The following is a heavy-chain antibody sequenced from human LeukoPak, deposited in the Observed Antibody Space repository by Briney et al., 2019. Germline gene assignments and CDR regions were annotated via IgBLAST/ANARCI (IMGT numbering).Heavy chain of an antibody. J-gene: IGHJ6*03. Sequence: ASVKVSCKASGYTFTSYYMHWVRQAPGQGLEWMGIINPSGGGTSYAQKFQGRVTMTRDMSTSTVYMELSGLRSEDTAVYYCASQMATISPYYYMDVWGKGTTVTVSS. V-gene: IGHV1-46*01. CDR1: GYTFTSYY. D-gene: IGHD5-24*01. CDR2: INPSGGGT. CDR3: ASQMATISPYYYMDV.